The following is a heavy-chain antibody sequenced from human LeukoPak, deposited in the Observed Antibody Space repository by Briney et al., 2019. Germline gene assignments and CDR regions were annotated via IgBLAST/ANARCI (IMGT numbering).Heavy chain of an antibody. D-gene: IGHD2-15*01. CDR3: ARRSEFDNTHYHYFDY. CDR1: GGSIDSRSYY. J-gene: IGHJ4*02. CDR2: IYHSGST. Sequence: SETLSLTCTVSGGSIDSRSYYWDWIRQAPGKGLEWIGTIYHSGSTEYNPSLKSRVAIFVGTSKNQFSLILHSEAAADTAVYYCARRSEFDNTHYHYFDYWGQGALVTVSS. V-gene: IGHV4-39*01.